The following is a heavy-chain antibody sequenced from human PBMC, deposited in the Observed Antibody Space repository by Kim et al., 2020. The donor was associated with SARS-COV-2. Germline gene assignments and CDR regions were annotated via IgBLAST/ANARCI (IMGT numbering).Heavy chain of an antibody. Sequence: ASVKVSCKASGYTFTSYGISWVRQAPGQGLEWMGWISAYNGNTNYAQKLQGRVTMTTDTSTSTAYMELRSLRSDDTAVYYCARDSRYCSSTSCGKGFDYWGQGTLVTVSS. J-gene: IGHJ4*02. D-gene: IGHD2-2*01. CDR1: GYTFTSYG. CDR2: ISAYNGNT. V-gene: IGHV1-18*01. CDR3: ARDSRYCSSTSCGKGFDY.